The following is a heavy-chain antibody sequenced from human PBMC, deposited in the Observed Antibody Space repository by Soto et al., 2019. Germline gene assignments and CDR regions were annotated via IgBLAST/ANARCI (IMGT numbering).Heavy chain of an antibody. D-gene: IGHD2-15*01. J-gene: IGHJ6*02. Sequence: PXQALSPPSVGSGVTPSTNIVACNLVSRTPSRGLKWLVRTYDRSRWYSDYAVSVRSRIDSNEDTSKIQVSPQLTSVTPEYTAVYYCARSEEDSDYYYYGMDVWGQGTTVTVSS. CDR3: ARSEEDSDYYYYGMDV. CDR2: TYDRSRWYS. V-gene: IGHV6-1*01. CDR1: GVTPSTNIVA.